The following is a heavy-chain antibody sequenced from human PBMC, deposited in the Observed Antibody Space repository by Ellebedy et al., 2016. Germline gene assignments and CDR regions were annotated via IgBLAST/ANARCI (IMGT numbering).Heavy chain of an antibody. J-gene: IGHJ4*02. CDR3: ARDPGSGWYFDY. CDR2: IGTAGDT. Sequence: GESLKISCAASGFTFSSYDMHWVRQVTGKGLEWVSPIGTAGDTYNSGSVKGRFTISRANAKNSLFLQMNSLRAGDTAVYYCARDPGSGWYFDYWGQGTLVTVSS. D-gene: IGHD6-19*01. CDR1: GFTFSSYD. V-gene: IGHV3-13*01.